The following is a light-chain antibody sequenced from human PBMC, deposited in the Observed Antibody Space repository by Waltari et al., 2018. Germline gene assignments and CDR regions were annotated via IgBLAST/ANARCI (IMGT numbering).Light chain of an antibody. CDR1: QRVSSN. J-gene: IGKJ4*01. V-gene: IGKV3-15*01. CDR3: QQYNNWPLT. Sequence: EIVMTQSPATLSVSPGERAPLSCRASQRVSSNLAWYQQKPGQAPRLLIYGASTRATGIPARFSGSGSGTEFTLTISSLQSEDFAVYYCQQYNNWPLTFGGGTMVEIK. CDR2: GAS.